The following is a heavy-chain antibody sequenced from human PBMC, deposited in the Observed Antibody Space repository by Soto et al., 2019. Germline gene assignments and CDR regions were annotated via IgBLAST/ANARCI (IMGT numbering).Heavy chain of an antibody. CDR3: ASGLTVTNLYYYYYMDV. V-gene: IGHV3-21*01. D-gene: IGHD4-17*01. CDR1: GLSFSSYS. Sequence: VQLVESGGGLVKPGGSLRLSCAASGLSFSSYSMNWVRQAPGKGLEWVSSISSNSYYIYYADSVKGRFTISRDNAKNSLYLEMNSLRVEDTTVYYCASGLTVTNLYYYYYMDVWGKGTTVIVSS. CDR2: ISSNSYYI. J-gene: IGHJ6*03.